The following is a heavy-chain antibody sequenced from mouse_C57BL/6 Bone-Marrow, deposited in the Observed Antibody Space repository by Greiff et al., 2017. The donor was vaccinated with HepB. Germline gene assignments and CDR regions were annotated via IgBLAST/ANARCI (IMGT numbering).Heavy chain of an antibody. CDR3: TRLAYYYDSEGFAY. Sequence: EVQVVESGGDLVKPGGSLKLSCAASGFTFSTYGMSWVRQTPDKRLEWVATVSTGGGYTYYPDSVKGRFTISRDNAKNTLYLQMSGLKSEDTAMFYCTRLAYYYDSEGFAYGGQGTRVTVSA. V-gene: IGHV5-6*01. CDR1: GFTFSTYG. CDR2: VSTGGGYT. J-gene: IGHJ3*01. D-gene: IGHD1-1*01.